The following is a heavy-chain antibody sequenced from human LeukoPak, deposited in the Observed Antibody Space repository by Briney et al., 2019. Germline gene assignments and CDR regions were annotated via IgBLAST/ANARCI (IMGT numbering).Heavy chain of an antibody. V-gene: IGHV4-39*01. CDR2: IYYSGTT. CDR1: GGSISGSSYY. D-gene: IGHD4-17*01. CDR3: ARRRTAPVYYFDS. Sequence: PSETLSLTCTVSGGSISGSSYYWGWIRQPPGKGLEWIGIIYYSGTTYYNPSLKSRVTISIDTPENQFSLKLSSVTAADTAVYYCARRRTAPVYYFDSWGQGTLVTVSS. J-gene: IGHJ4*02.